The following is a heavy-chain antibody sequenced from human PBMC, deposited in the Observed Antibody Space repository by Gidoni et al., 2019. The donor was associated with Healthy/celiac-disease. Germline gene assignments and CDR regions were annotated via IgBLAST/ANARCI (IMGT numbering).Heavy chain of an antibody. CDR3: AREGGPYYDILTGYFSGGFDP. D-gene: IGHD3-9*01. CDR2: IYYSGST. V-gene: IGHV4-31*03. J-gene: IGHJ5*02. CDR1: GGSISSGGYY. Sequence: QVQLQESGPGLVKPSQTLSLTCTVSGGSISSGGYYWSWIRQHPGKGLEWIGYIYYSGSTYYNPSLKSRVTISVDTSKNQFSLKLSSVTAADTAVYYCAREGGPYYDILTGYFSGGFDPWGQGTLVTVSS.